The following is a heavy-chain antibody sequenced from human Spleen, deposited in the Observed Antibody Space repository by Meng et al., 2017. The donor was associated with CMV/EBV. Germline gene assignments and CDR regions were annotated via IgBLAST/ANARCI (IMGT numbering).Heavy chain of an antibody. CDR1: GFTFSSYA. D-gene: IGHD6-13*01. J-gene: IGHJ6*02. CDR2: ISSNGGST. Sequence: GGSLRLSCAASGFTFSSYAMHWVRQAPGKGLEYVSAISSNGGSTYYADSVKGRFTISRDNSKNTLYLQMGSLRAEDMAVYYCAREDSSSWYGYYYGMDVWGQGTTVTVSS. CDR3: AREDSSSWYGYYYGMDV. V-gene: IGHV3-64*02.